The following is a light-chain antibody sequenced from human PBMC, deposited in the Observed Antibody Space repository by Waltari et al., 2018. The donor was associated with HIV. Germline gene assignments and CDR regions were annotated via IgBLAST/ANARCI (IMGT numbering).Light chain of an antibody. CDR3: LLWDPGSNHQV. J-gene: IGLJ2*01. CDR1: KAGSDT. Sequence: SSVLTQPPSVSEAPGGTARITCAGSKAGSDTGHWYQKQPAQAPVLVISNYNARPSRIPARVSGAEYGHTATLTSGGGEAGDEADYFCLLWDPGSNHQVFGGGTKLTVL. CDR2: NYN. V-gene: IGLV3-21*02.